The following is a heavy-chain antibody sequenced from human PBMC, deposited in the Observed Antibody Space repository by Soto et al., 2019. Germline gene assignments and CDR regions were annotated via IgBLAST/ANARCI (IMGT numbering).Heavy chain of an antibody. CDR2: ISYDGGDK. CDR3: GKDADQDEASYYFEL. CDR1: RLTSSTYG. Sequence: GRSLGLGWAASRLTSSTYGMHWVRQARGKGLDLVAVISYDGGDKHYADSVKGRFTISRDNSKNTLYLQMNSLRADDSAVYYCGKDADQDEASYYFELWGQGTMVTVSS. V-gene: IGHV3-30*18. J-gene: IGHJ4*02.